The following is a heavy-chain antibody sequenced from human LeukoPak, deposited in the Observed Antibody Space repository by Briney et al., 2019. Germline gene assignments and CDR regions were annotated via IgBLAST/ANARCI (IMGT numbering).Heavy chain of an antibody. Sequence: SVKVSCKASGGTFSSYAISWVRQAPGQGLEWMGRIIPIFGTANYAQKFQGRVTITTDESTSTAYMELSSLRSGDTAVYYCARARYFDWLNDYWGQGTLVTVSS. CDR2: IIPIFGTA. V-gene: IGHV1-69*05. CDR3: ARARYFDWLNDY. CDR1: GGTFSSYA. J-gene: IGHJ4*02. D-gene: IGHD3-9*01.